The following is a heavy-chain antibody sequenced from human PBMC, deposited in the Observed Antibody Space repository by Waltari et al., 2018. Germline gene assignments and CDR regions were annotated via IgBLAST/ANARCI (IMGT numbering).Heavy chain of an antibody. J-gene: IGHJ4*02. CDR1: GFTFSSYS. V-gene: IGHV3-21*01. CDR3: ARGRRGSSWDCDY. D-gene: IGHD6-13*01. Sequence: EVQLVESGGGLVKPGGSLRLSCAASGFTFSSYSMNWVRQAPGKGLEWVSSISSSSSYIYYADSVKGRFTISRDNAKNSLYLQMNSLRAEDTAVYYCARGRRGSSWDCDYWGQGTLVTVSS. CDR2: ISSSSSYI.